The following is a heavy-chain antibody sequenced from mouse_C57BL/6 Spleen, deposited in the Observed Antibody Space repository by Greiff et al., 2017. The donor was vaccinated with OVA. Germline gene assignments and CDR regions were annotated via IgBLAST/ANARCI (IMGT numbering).Heavy chain of an antibody. CDR1: GYNFNDYY. J-gene: IGHJ4*01. D-gene: IGHD2-5*01. V-gene: IGHV1-76*01. Sequence: QVQLKQSGAELVRPGASVKLSCKASGYNFNDYYINWVKQRPGQGLEWIARIYPGSGNTYYNEKFKGKATLTAEKSSSTAYMQLSSLTSEDSAVYFCARGSNYDAMDYWGQGTSVTVSS. CDR2: IYPGSGNT. CDR3: ARGSNYDAMDY.